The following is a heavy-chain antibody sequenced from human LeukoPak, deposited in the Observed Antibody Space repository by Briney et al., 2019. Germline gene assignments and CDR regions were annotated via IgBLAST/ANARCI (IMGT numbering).Heavy chain of an antibody. J-gene: IGHJ5*02. V-gene: IGHV4-39*01. CDR3: AREMATDWFDP. D-gene: IGHD5-24*01. CDR1: GDSISSTNYY. CDR2: IYYSGST. Sequence: SETLSLTCTVSGDSISSTNYYWGWIRQPPGKGLEWIGSIYYSGSTYYNPSLKSRVTISVDTSKNQFSLKLSSVTAADTAVYYCAREMATDWFDPWGQGTLVTVSS.